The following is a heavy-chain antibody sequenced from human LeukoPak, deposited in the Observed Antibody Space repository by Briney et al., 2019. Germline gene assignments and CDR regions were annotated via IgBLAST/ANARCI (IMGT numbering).Heavy chain of an antibody. V-gene: IGHV3-23*01. Sequence: GGSLRLSCAASGFTFSTYAMSWVRQAPGKGLEWVSTISDSGANTYYADSVRGRFTISRDNSKNTLYLQKNSLRADDTAIYYCAKDRAVAGTDRDTAFPFDIWGQGTMVTVSS. D-gene: IGHD6-19*01. CDR2: ISDSGANT. CDR1: GFTFSTYA. J-gene: IGHJ3*02. CDR3: AKDRAVAGTDRDTAFPFDI.